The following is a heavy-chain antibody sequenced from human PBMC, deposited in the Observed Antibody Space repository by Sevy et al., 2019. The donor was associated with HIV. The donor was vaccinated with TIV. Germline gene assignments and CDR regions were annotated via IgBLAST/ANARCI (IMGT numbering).Heavy chain of an antibody. D-gene: IGHD3-3*01. Sequence: GGSLRLSCAASVFTFGNYARSWVRQAPGKGLEWVSGMSGRGGSTDYADSVKGRFTISRDNSKNTLYLQMNSLRAEDTAIYYCAKDVPDQSWYDDFWSGSPCFDYWGRGTLVTVSS. J-gene: IGHJ4*02. CDR1: VFTFGNYA. CDR2: MSGRGGST. CDR3: AKDVPDQSWYDDFWSGSPCFDY. V-gene: IGHV3-23*01.